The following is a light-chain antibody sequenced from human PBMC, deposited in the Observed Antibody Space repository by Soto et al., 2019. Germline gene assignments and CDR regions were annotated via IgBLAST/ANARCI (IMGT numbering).Light chain of an antibody. CDR3: LQHYSWPWT. CDR2: GAS. CDR1: QSVSSN. J-gene: IGKJ1*01. V-gene: IGKV3-15*01. Sequence: EIVMTQSPATLSAYPGERATLSCRASQSVSSNLAWYQQKPGQAPRLLIYGASTRATGIPARFSGSGSETEFTLTISGLQSEDSGVYYCLQHYSWPWTFGQGTKVDIK.